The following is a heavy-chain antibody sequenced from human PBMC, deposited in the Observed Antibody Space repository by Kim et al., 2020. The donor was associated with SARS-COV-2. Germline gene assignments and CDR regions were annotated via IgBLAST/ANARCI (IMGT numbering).Heavy chain of an antibody. D-gene: IGHD5-12*01. CDR3: VSAVGYGGHILDY. CDR2: ISSNGDST. V-gene: IGHV3-64D*06. J-gene: IGHJ4*02. Sequence: GGSLRLSCSASGLTFSRYDMHWVRQAPGKGLEYVSGISSNGDSTYYAYSVKGRFTVSRDNSKNTLYLQMSSLRADDTAVYYCVSAVGYGGHILDYWGQGTLVTVSS. CDR1: GLTFSRYD.